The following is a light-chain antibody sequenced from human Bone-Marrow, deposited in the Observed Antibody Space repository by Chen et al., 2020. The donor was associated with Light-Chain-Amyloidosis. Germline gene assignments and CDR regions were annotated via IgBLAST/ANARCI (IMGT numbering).Light chain of an antibody. CDR1: QFISSY. J-gene: IGKJ4*01. CDR2: GAS. Sequence: DIQMTQSPSSLSAFVGDRVTITCRPSQFISSYSSWYQQRPGKAPKLLIFGASSLPSGVPSRFSGSGSGTDFTLTISSLEPEDFAIYYCQQSYTSPYTFGGGTKVEI. V-gene: IGKV1-39*01. CDR3: QQSYTSPYT.